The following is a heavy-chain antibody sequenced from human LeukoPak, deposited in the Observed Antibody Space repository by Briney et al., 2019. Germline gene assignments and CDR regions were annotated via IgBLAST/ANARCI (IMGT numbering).Heavy chain of an antibody. Sequence: KPSETLSLTCTVSGGSISSYYWSWIRQPAGKGLEWIGRIYTSGSTNYNPSLKSRVTMSVDTSKNQFSLKLSSVTAADTAVYCCARFMPPSGPGASAFDIWGQGTMVTVSS. CDR3: ARFMPPSGPGASAFDI. CDR1: GGSISSYY. D-gene: IGHD2-2*01. J-gene: IGHJ3*02. V-gene: IGHV4-4*07. CDR2: IYTSGST.